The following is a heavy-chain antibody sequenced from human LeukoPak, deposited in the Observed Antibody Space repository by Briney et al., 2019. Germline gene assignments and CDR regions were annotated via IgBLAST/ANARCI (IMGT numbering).Heavy chain of an antibody. V-gene: IGHV3-9*01. Sequence: GGSLRLSCAASGFTFDDYAMHWVRQAPGKGLEWVSGISWNSGSIGYADSVKGRFTISRDNAKNSLYLQMNSLRAEDTAVYYCARDSEVVDRWGQGTLVTVSS. CDR1: GFTFDDYA. J-gene: IGHJ4*02. CDR2: ISWNSGSI. CDR3: ARDSEVVDR. D-gene: IGHD3-22*01.